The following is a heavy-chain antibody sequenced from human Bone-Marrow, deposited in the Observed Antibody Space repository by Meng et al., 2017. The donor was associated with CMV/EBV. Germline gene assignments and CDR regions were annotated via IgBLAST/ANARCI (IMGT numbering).Heavy chain of an antibody. CDR2: IHHSGSA. Sequence: SETLSLTCAVHGGSFSGYFWSWIRQPPGMGLEWFGEIHHSGSANYNPSLKSRVTISADTSKKQFSLRLTSVNAADTAVCYCARGRADRPDYWGQGTLVTVSS. V-gene: IGHV4-34*01. CDR1: GGSFSGYF. D-gene: IGHD1-14*01. CDR3: ARGRADRPDY. J-gene: IGHJ4*02.